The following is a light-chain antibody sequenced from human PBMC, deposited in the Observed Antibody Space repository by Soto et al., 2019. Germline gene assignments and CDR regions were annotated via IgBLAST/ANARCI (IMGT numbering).Light chain of an antibody. Sequence: HSVLTQPASVSGSPGQSITISCTGNSSDVGGYNYVSWYQQHPGKAPKLIIYDVTNRPSGVSNRFSGSKSGNTASLTIFGLQAEDEADYYCSSYTSSSTRGVFGTGTKVTVL. CDR2: DVT. CDR1: SSDVGGYNY. V-gene: IGLV2-14*01. J-gene: IGLJ1*01. CDR3: SSYTSSSTRGV.